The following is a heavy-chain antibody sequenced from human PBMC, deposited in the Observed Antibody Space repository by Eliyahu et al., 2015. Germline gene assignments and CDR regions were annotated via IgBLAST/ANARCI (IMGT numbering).Heavy chain of an antibody. Sequence: QLQLQESGPGLVKPSETLSLTCTVXGGSIXSTSYYWXWIRXLPGKGLEWIGNIYYSGSTXYNPSLKSRVTISVDTSKNQFSLKLSSVTAADTAVYFCARLVDWDDGNAFDIWGQGTMVTVSS. V-gene: IGHV4-39*01. CDR3: ARLVDWDDGNAFDI. CDR1: GGSIXSTSYY. J-gene: IGHJ3*02. CDR2: IYYSGST. D-gene: IGHD1-1*01.